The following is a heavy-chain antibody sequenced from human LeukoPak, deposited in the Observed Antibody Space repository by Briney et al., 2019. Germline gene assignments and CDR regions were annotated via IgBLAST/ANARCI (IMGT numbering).Heavy chain of an antibody. CDR1: GFTFSSYG. D-gene: IGHD6-19*01. Sequence: GGSLRLSCAASGFTFSSYGMHWVRQAPGKGLEWVAVISYDGSNKYYADSVKGRFTISGDNSKNTLYLQMNSLRAEDTAVYYCAKDSSGWKYYFDYWGQGTLVTVSS. CDR3: AKDSSGWKYYFDY. CDR2: ISYDGSNK. V-gene: IGHV3-30*18. J-gene: IGHJ4*02.